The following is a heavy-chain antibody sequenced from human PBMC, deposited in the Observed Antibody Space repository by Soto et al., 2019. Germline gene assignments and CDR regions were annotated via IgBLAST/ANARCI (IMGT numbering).Heavy chain of an antibody. CDR3: ARDQQGIFGVAYYYGMDV. CDR2: ISSSSSYI. Sequence: PGGSLRLSCAASGFTFSSYSMDWVRQAPGKGLEWVSSISSSSSYIYYADSVKGRFTISRDNTKNSLYLQMNSLRAEDTAVYYCARDQQGIFGVAYYYGMDVWGQGTTVTVSS. CDR1: GFTFSSYS. J-gene: IGHJ6*02. V-gene: IGHV3-21*01. D-gene: IGHD3-3*01.